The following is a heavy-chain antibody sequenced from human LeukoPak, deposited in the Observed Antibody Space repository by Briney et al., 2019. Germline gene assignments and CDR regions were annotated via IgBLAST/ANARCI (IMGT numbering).Heavy chain of an antibody. J-gene: IGHJ4*02. Sequence: SETLSLTCTVSGGSISSDYWSWIRQPPGKELEWIGYISYSGSTKYNPSLKSRVTISVDTSKNQFSLRLSSVTAADTAVYYCAREGGPYRPLDYSGQGTLVTVAS. CDR3: AREGGPYRPLDY. V-gene: IGHV4-59*12. CDR1: GGSISSDY. CDR2: ISYSGST.